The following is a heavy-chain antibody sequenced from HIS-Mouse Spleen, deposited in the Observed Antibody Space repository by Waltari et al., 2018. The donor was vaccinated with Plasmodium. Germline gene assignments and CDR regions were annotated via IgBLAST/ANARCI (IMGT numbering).Heavy chain of an antibody. V-gene: IGHV1-2*02. Sequence: VQSGAEVKKPGASVKVSCKASGYTFTGYYMHWVRQAPGQGLEWMGWINPNSGGTNYAQKFQGRVTMTRDTSISTAYMELSRLRSDDTAVYYCARGGVSVAYCGGDCYEYFQHWGQGTLVTVSS. CDR1: GYTFTGYY. D-gene: IGHD2-21*02. CDR3: ARGGVSVAYCGGDCYEYFQH. CDR2: INPNSGGT. J-gene: IGHJ1*01.